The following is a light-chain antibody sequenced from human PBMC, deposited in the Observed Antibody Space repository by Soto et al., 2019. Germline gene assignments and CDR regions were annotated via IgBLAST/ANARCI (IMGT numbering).Light chain of an antibody. Sequence: QSVLTQPASVSGSPGQSITISCTGTSSDVGGYNYVSWYQQHPGKAPKLMIFEVSNRPSGVSYRFSGSKSGNKASLTISGLQAEDEADYYCSSYTRSSTLVVFGGGTKLTVL. CDR2: EVS. V-gene: IGLV2-14*01. CDR3: SSYTRSSTLVV. J-gene: IGLJ2*01. CDR1: SSDVGGYNY.